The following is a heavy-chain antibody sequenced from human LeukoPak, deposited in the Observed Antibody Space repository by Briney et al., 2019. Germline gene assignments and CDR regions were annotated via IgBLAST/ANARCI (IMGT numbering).Heavy chain of an antibody. CDR3: ARHRGSGSYYNDNYYYYYMDV. Sequence: GASLQISCKGSGYSFTSYWIGWVRQLPGKGLEWMGIIYPGDSDTRYSPSFQGQVTISADKSISTAYLQWSSLKASDTAMYYCARHRGSGSYYNDNYYYYYMDVWGKGTTVTISS. V-gene: IGHV5-51*01. CDR2: IYPGDSDT. CDR1: GYSFTSYW. D-gene: IGHD3-10*01. J-gene: IGHJ6*03.